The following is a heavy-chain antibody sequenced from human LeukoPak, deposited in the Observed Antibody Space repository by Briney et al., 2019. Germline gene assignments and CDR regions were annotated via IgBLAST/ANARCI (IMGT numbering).Heavy chain of an antibody. D-gene: IGHD2-21*02. CDR3: ARERVAYCGGDCYSGFDY. J-gene: IGHJ4*02. V-gene: IGHV3-33*01. CDR2: IWYDGSNK. Sequence: GGSLRLSCAASGFTFSSYGMHWVRQAPGKGLEWVAVIWYDGSNKYYADSVKGRFTISRDNSKNTLYLQMNSLRAEDTAVYYCARERVAYCGGDCYSGFDYWGQGTLVTVSS. CDR1: GFTFSSYG.